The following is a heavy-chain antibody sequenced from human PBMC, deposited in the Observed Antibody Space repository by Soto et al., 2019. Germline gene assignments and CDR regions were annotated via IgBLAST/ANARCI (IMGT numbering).Heavy chain of an antibody. CDR2: IYTGGNT. J-gene: IGHJ6*02. V-gene: IGHV3-53*04. Sequence: EVQLVESGGGLVQPGGSLILSCAASGFSVSSDYMTWVRQAPGKGLEWVSVIYTGGNTDYADSVKGRFTISRHNSKNTLYLQMNSLRAADTAVYYCARNAPLENYSYYAMDVWGQGTTVTVSS. D-gene: IGHD2-2*01. CDR3: ARNAPLENYSYYAMDV. CDR1: GFSVSSDY.